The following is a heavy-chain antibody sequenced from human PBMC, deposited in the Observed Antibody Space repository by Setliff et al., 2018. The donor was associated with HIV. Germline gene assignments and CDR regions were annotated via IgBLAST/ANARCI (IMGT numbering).Heavy chain of an antibody. Sequence: PSETLSLTCIVSGASISSQYWSWIRQPAGKGLEWIGRIYSSGSTNYNPSLKSRVTMSVDTSKNQFSLKVTSVTAADTAVYYCTRDLWGDDYYYNNMDVWGKGTTVTVSS. CDR2: IYSSGST. D-gene: IGHD2-21*02. CDR3: TRDLWGDDYYYNNMDV. CDR1: GASISSQY. J-gene: IGHJ6*03. V-gene: IGHV4-4*07.